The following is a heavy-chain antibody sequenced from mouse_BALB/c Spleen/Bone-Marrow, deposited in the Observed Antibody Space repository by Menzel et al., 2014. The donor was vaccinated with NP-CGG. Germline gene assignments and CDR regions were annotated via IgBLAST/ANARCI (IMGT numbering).Heavy chain of an antibody. CDR2: IRNKANGYTT. CDR1: GFTFTDYY. D-gene: IGHD2-2*01. Sequence: DVKLVESGGGLVQPGGSLRLSCATSGFTFTDYYMSWVRQPPGKALEWLGFIRNKANGYTTEYSASVKGRFTTSRDNSQSILYLQMNTLRAEDSATYYCARYGYDYFDYWGQGTTLTVSS. CDR3: ARYGYDYFDY. V-gene: IGHV7-3*02. J-gene: IGHJ2*01.